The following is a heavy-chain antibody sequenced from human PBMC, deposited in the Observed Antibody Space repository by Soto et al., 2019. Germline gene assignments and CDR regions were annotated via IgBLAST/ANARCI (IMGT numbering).Heavy chain of an antibody. Sequence: LKISCQGSGYSFNIYWIGWVRQMPGKGLEWMGIIYPEDSDTRYGPSFQGQVTISADKSLSTAYLQWSSLKASDTATYYCARFKIVATSTYYYYGMDVWGQGTTVTVSS. V-gene: IGHV5-51*01. CDR1: GYSFNIYW. CDR2: IYPEDSDT. D-gene: IGHD5-12*01. CDR3: ARFKIVATSTYYYYGMDV. J-gene: IGHJ6*02.